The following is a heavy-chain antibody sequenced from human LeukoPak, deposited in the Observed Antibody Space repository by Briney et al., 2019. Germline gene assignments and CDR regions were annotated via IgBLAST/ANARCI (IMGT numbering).Heavy chain of an antibody. CDR3: ARDLSGYDPSDAQFDAFDI. CDR2: ISSSGSTI. CDR1: GFTFSDYY. J-gene: IGHJ3*02. D-gene: IGHD5-12*01. Sequence: GGSLRLSCAASGFTFSDYYMSWIRQAPGKGLEWVSYISSSGSTIYYADSVKGRFTISRDNAKNSLYLQMNSLRAEDTAVYYCARDLSGYDPSDAQFDAFDIWGQGTMVTVSS. V-gene: IGHV3-11*01.